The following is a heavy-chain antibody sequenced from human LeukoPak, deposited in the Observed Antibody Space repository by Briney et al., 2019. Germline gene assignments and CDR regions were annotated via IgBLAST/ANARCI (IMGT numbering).Heavy chain of an antibody. CDR2: ISAYNGNT. Sequence: ASVKVSCKASGYTFTSYGISWVRQAPGQGLEWMGWISAYNGNTNYAQKLQGRVTMTTDTSTSTAYMELRSLRSDDKAVYYCARDRYYYDSSGYYLVDYWGQGTLVTISS. D-gene: IGHD3-22*01. CDR1: GYTFTSYG. V-gene: IGHV1-18*01. CDR3: ARDRYYYDSSGYYLVDY. J-gene: IGHJ4*02.